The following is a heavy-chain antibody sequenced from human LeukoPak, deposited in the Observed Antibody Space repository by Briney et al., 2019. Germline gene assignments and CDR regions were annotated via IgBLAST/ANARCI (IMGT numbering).Heavy chain of an antibody. J-gene: IGHJ2*01. Sequence: SETLSLTCTVSGGSISSYYWSWIRQPPGEGLGWIWDIYYSGSTNYNPSLKSRVTISVDTSKNQFSLKLSSVTAADTAVYYCARANFIYWYFDLWGRGTLVTVSS. CDR3: ARANFIYWYFDL. V-gene: IGHV4-59*01. D-gene: IGHD5-24*01. CDR1: GGSISSYY. CDR2: IYYSGST.